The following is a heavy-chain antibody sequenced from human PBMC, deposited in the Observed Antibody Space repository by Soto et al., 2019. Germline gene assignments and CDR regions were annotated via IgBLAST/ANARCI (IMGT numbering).Heavy chain of an antibody. CDR3: ARGQTRFGVVIPNAEYFQD. V-gene: IGHV4-31*03. J-gene: IGHJ1*01. Sequence: QVQLQESGPGLVKPSQTLSLTCTVSGGSISSGGYYWSWIRQHPGKGLEWIGYIYYSGSTYYNPSLKSRVTISVDTSKNQFSLKLSSVTAADTAVYYCARGQTRFGVVIPNAEYFQDWGQGTLVTVSS. CDR1: GGSISSGGYY. CDR2: IYYSGST. D-gene: IGHD3-3*01.